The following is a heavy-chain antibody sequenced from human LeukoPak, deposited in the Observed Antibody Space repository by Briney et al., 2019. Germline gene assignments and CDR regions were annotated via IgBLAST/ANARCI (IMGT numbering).Heavy chain of an antibody. CDR2: ISSSSSYI. V-gene: IGHV3-21*01. J-gene: IGHJ3*02. CDR3: ARGVLWAFDI. D-gene: IGHD4/OR15-4a*01. Sequence: GGSLRLSCAASGFTFSSYSMNWVRQAPGKGLEWVSSISSSSSYICYADSVKGRFTISRDNAKNSLYLQMNSLRAEDTAVYYCARGVLWAFDIWGQGTMVTVSS. CDR1: GFTFSSYS.